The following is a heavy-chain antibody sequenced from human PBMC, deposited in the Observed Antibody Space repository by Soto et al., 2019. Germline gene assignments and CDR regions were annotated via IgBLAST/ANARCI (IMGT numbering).Heavy chain of an antibody. D-gene: IGHD3-10*01. V-gene: IGHV4-30-4*01. J-gene: IGHJ5*02. CDR3: ARSVTP. CDR2: IYYSGNT. CDR1: GGSIINGDYY. Sequence: PSETLSLTCTVSGGSIINGDYYWTWIRQPPGKGLEWIGYIYYSGNTYYNPSLKSRVMISVDTSKNQFSLNLSSVTAADTAVYYCARSVTPWGQGTLVTVSS.